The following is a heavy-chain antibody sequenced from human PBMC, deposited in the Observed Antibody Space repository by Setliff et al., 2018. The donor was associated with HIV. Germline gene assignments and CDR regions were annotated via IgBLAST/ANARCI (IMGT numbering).Heavy chain of an antibody. CDR3: ARDAFDYTDYYYSYMDV. Sequence: ASVKVSCKASGHSFTTYFLHWVRQAPGQGLEWMGIINPSGGSTTYAQKFQGRVTMTRDTSTSTVYMELSSLRSDDTAVYYCARDAFDYTDYYYSYMDVWGKGTTVTVSS. CDR1: GHSFTTYF. V-gene: IGHV1-46*01. D-gene: IGHD4-4*01. J-gene: IGHJ6*03. CDR2: INPSGGST.